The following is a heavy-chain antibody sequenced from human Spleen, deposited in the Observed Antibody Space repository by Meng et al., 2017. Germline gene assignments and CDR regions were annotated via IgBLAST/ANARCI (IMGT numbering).Heavy chain of an antibody. D-gene: IGHD3-10*01. Sequence: QITLKESGPTLVKPTQTLTLTCTFSGFSVSTRGVGVGWIRQPPGKALEWLALIYWDDDKRYSPSLKGRLTITRDTSKNQVVLTITNMDPVDTATYYCAHSPYASGVRRDFDYWGQGTLVTVSS. CDR2: IYWDDDK. CDR1: GFSVSTRGVG. J-gene: IGHJ4*02. V-gene: IGHV2-5*02. CDR3: AHSPYASGVRRDFDY.